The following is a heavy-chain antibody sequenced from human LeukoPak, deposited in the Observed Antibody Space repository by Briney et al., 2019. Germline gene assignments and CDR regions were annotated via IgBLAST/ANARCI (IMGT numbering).Heavy chain of an antibody. Sequence: GGSLRLSCAASGFTFSSYGMHWVRQAPGKGLEWVAFIRYDGSNKYYADSVKGRFTISRDNSKNTLYLQMNSLRAEDTAVYYCAKDRGSGYSYGGRTFDCWGQGTLVTVSS. CDR3: AKDRGSGYSYGGRTFDC. CDR2: IRYDGSNK. D-gene: IGHD5-18*01. CDR1: GFTFSSYG. J-gene: IGHJ4*02. V-gene: IGHV3-30*02.